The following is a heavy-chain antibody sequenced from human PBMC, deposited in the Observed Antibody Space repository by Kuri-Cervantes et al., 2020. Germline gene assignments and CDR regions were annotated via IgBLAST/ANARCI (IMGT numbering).Heavy chain of an antibody. V-gene: IGHV3-74*01. D-gene: IGHD4-17*01. Sequence: GESLKISCAASGFTFSSYWMHWVRQAPGKGLVWVSRINSDGSSTSYADSVKGRFTISRDNSKNTLYLQMNSLRAEDTAVYYCARDGSGDYVNAFDIWGQGTMVTVSS. J-gene: IGHJ3*02. CDR1: GFTFSSYW. CDR2: INSDGSST. CDR3: ARDGSGDYVNAFDI.